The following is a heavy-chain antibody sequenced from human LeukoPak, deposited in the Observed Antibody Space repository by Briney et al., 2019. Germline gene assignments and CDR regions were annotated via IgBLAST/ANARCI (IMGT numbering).Heavy chain of an antibody. CDR2: IKQDGSEK. V-gene: IGHV3-7*01. CDR3: ARVGYYYDSSGYYWGRHYFDY. Sequence: PGGSLRLSCAASGFTFSSYWMSWVRQAPGKGLEWVANIKQDGSEKYYVDSVKGRFTISRDNAKNSLYLQMNSLRAEDTAVYYCARVGYYYDSSGYYWGRHYFDYWGQGTLVTVSS. D-gene: IGHD3-22*01. CDR1: GFTFSSYW. J-gene: IGHJ4*02.